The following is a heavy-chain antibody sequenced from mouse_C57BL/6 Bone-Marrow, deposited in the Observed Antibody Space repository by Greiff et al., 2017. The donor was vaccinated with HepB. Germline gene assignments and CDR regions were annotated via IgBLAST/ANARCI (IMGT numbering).Heavy chain of an antibody. CDR1: GFTFSSYA. D-gene: IGHD6-1*01. Sequence: EVKLVESGGGLVKPGGSLKLSCAASGFTFSSYAISDGGSCTYYPDNVKGRFTISRDNAKNNLYLQMSHLKSEDTAMYYCAGQAMDYWGQGTSVTVSS. V-gene: IGHV5-4*03. CDR2: SDGGSCT. CDR3: AGQAMDY. J-gene: IGHJ4*01.